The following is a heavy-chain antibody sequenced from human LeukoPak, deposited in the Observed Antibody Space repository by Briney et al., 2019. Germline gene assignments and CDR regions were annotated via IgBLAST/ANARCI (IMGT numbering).Heavy chain of an antibody. J-gene: IGHJ4*02. D-gene: IGHD6-13*01. CDR1: GFIFSNYW. CDR3: ARDIEAAGLFLDY. V-gene: IGHV3-7*01. CDR2: IKDESEK. Sequence: GGSLRLSCAASGFIFSNYWMSWVRQAPGKGLEWVANIKDESEKYYVDSVKGRFTISRDNAKNSLYLQMNSLRVDDTAVYYCARDIEAAGLFLDYWGQGTLVTVSS.